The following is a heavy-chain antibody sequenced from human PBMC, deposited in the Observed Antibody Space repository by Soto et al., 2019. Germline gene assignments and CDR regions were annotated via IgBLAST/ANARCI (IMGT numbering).Heavy chain of an antibody. Sequence: EVQLVESGGGLVQPGGSLRLSCAASGFTFSSYSMNWFRQAPGKGLEWLSYISSSSNVIHYADSVKGRFTISRDNAKNSLFLQMNSMRAEDTAVYYCARDRLGSYAMGVWGQGTTVTVSS. J-gene: IGHJ6*02. CDR2: ISSSSNVI. D-gene: IGHD3-10*01. CDR3: ARDRLGSYAMGV. CDR1: GFTFSSYS. V-gene: IGHV3-48*01.